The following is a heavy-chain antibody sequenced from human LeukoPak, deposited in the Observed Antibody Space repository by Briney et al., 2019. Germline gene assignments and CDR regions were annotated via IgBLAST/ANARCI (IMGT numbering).Heavy chain of an antibody. D-gene: IGHD6-19*01. J-gene: IGHJ3*02. CDR3: AREGSSSGWRPFDI. CDR1: GGSISSYY. Sequence: PSETLSLTCSVSGGSISSYYWSWIRQPAGKGLEWIGRIKNSGNTNYNPSLESRVTLSLDTSKNQFSLNLSSVTAADTAVYYCAREGSSSGWRPFDIWGQGTVATVSS. V-gene: IGHV4-4*07. CDR2: IKNSGNT.